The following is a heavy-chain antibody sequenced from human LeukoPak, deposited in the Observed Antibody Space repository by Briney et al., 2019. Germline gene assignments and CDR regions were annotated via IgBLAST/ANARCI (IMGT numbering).Heavy chain of an antibody. Sequence: GGSLRPSCAASGFTFSSYTMSWVRQAPGKGLEWVSGITSSGTHTYYVDSVKGRFTISRDNSKNMLYVQMTSLRAEDTAVYYCGHPELPWGQGTLVTVSS. J-gene: IGHJ4*02. CDR3: GHPELP. D-gene: IGHD1-1*01. V-gene: IGHV3-23*01. CDR2: ITSSGTHT. CDR1: GFTFSSYT.